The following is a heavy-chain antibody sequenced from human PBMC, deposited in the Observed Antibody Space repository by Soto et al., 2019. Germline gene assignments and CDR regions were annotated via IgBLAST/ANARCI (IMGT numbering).Heavy chain of an antibody. CDR3: ARDLAVAGTLSWFDP. CDR1: GGSISSGGYY. J-gene: IGHJ5*02. D-gene: IGHD6-19*01. Sequence: PSETLSLTCTVSGGSISSGGYYWSWIRQHPGKGLEWIGYIYYSGSTYYNPSLKSRVTISVDTSKNQFSLKLSSVTAADTAVYYCARDLAVAGTLSWFDPWGQGTLVTVSS. V-gene: IGHV4-31*03. CDR2: IYYSGST.